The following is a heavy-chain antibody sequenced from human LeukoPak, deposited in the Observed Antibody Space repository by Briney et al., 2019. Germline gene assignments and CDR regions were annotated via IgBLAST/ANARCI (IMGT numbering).Heavy chain of an antibody. D-gene: IGHD3-10*01. V-gene: IGHV3-30*18. CDR3: AKDQGGVRGVIIPAMDY. CDR2: ISYDGSNK. CDR1: GFTFSSYV. J-gene: IGHJ4*02. Sequence: GGSLRLPCAASGFTFSSYVMHWVRQAPGKGLEWVAVISYDGSNKYYADSVKGRFTISRDNSKNTLYLQMNSLRAEDTAVYYCAKDQGGVRGVIIPAMDYWGQGTLVIVSS.